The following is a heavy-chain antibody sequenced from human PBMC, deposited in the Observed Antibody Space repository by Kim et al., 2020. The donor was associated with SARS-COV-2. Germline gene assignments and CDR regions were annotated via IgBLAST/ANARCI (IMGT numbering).Heavy chain of an antibody. D-gene: IGHD6-13*01. Sequence: GGSLRLSCVASGFTFDDYAMHWVRQAPGKGLEWVSGISWNSGSIGYADSVKGRFTISRDHAKNSPYLQMNSLRAEDTAVYNCEKDGYRRTLTGSWFDPWG. CDR2: ISWNSGSI. J-gene: IGHJ5*02. CDR1: GFTFDDYA. CDR3: EKDGYRRTLTGSWFDP. V-gene: IGHV3-9*01.